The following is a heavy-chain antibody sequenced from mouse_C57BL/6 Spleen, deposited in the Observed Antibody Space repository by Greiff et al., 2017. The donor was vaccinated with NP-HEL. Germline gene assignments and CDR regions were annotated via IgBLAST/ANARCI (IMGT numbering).Heavy chain of an antibody. CDR3: TTGSGTRFAY. J-gene: IGHJ3*01. Sequence: VKLQESGAELVRPGASVTLSCKASGYTFTDYEMHWVKQTPVHGLEWIGAIDPETGGTAYNQKFKGKAILTADKSSSTAYMELRSLTSEDSAVYYCTTGSGTRFAYWGQGTLVTVSA. V-gene: IGHV1-15*01. CDR2: IDPETGGT. CDR1: GYTFTDYE. D-gene: IGHD4-1*01.